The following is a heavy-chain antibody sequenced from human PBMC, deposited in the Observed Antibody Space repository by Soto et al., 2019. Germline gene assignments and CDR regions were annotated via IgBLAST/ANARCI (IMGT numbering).Heavy chain of an antibody. CDR2: IRGYNGNT. J-gene: IGHJ4*02. CDR3: ARGGQLGY. CDR1: GGTFRTYT. D-gene: IGHD6-6*01. V-gene: IGHV1-18*01. Sequence: ASVKVSCKASGGTFRTYTVIWVRQAPGQGLEWMGRIRGYNGNTNYAERLQGRVTMTTDTSTSTAYMELKSLRYDDTAVYYCARGGQLGYWGQGTPVTVSS.